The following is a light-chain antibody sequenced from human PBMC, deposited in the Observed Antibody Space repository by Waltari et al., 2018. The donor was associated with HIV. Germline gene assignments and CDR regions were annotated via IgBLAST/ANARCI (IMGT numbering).Light chain of an antibody. Sequence: EIVMTHSPASLSVSPGERATLSSRASQSVSSNLAWYQQRPGQAPKLLIYDQSSRASGIPARFSGSGSGTEFTLTVSSLQSEDFAVYYCQQYNNWPRTFGQGTKVEVK. CDR2: DQS. V-gene: IGKV3-15*01. CDR3: QQYNNWPRT. CDR1: QSVSSN. J-gene: IGKJ1*01.